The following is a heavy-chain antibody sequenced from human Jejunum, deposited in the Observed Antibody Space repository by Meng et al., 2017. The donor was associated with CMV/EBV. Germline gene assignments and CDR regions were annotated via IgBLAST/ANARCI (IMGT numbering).Heavy chain of an antibody. CDR3: ARDGGATSRGPNWFDP. D-gene: IGHD3-16*01. V-gene: IGHV4-4*07. Sequence: QVQLQESGPGRVKPSGXLSLSCXVPGDSISSYSWSWIRQPAGKGLEWIGRFYPSGSTIYNPSLKSRVSMSVDTSKNQFSLKLNSVTAADTAVYYCARDGGATSRGPNWFDPWGQGTLFTVSS. CDR1: GDSISSYS. CDR2: FYPSGST. J-gene: IGHJ5*02.